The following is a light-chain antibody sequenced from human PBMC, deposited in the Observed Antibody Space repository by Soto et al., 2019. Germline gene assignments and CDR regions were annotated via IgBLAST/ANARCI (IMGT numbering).Light chain of an antibody. CDR3: QSYDSSLCGYV. Sequence: QSALTQPASVSGSPGQSITISCTGTSSDVGSYNLVSWYQQHPGKAPKLMIYEGSNRPSGVPDRFSGSKSGTSASLAITGLQAEDEADYYCQSYDSSLCGYVFGTGTKVTVL. CDR2: EGS. J-gene: IGLJ1*01. CDR1: SSDVGSYNL. V-gene: IGLV2-14*02.